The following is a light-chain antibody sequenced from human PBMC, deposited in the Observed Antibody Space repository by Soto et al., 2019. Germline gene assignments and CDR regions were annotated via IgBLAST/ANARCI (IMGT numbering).Light chain of an antibody. V-gene: IGKV1-39*01. Sequence: DIQLIQSPSSLSASVGDRVTSTCHTSQRVSSYLNWYQQKPGKAPKLLINAVSTLHSGVPSRFSGSGSDTDFPLTISSLQPEDSGTYYCQQSYTTPSWTFGQGTKVEI. CDR1: QRVSSY. CDR3: QQSYTTPSWT. CDR2: AVS. J-gene: IGKJ1*01.